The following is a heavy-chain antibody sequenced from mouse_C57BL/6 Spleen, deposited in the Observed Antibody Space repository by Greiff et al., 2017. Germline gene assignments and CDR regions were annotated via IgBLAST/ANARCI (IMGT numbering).Heavy chain of an antibody. V-gene: IGHV1-26*01. Sequence: VQLQQSGPELVKPGASVKISCKASGYTFTDYYMNWVKQSHGKSLEWIGDINPNNGGTSYNQKFKGKATLTVDKSSSTAYMELRSLTSEDSAVYYCAGDSNYGFAYWGQGTLVTVSA. J-gene: IGHJ3*01. CDR2: INPNNGGT. CDR3: AGDSNYGFAY. D-gene: IGHD2-5*01. CDR1: GYTFTDYY.